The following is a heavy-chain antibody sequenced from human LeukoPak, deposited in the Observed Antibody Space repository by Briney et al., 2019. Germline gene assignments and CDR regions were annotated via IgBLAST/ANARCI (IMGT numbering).Heavy chain of an antibody. V-gene: IGHV1-69*13. CDR2: IIPIFGTA. CDR1: GGTFSSYA. Sequence: SVTVSCKASGGTFSSYAISWVRQAPGQGLEWMGGIIPIFGTANYAQEFQGRVTITADESTSTAYMELSSLRSEDTAVYYCARQPLQGYFDYWGQGTLVTVSS. J-gene: IGHJ4*02. CDR3: ARQPLQGYFDY.